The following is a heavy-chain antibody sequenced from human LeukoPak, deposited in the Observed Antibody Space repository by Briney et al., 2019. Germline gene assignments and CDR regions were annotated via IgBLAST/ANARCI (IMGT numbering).Heavy chain of an antibody. V-gene: IGHV3-23*01. CDR1: GVTLSTYA. CDR3: AKSAGRIVVNVDY. J-gene: IGHJ4*02. Sequence: PGGSLRLSCAASGVTLSTYAMSWVRQAPGKGLEWVSAISGSGGSTYYADSVKGRFTISRDNSKNTLYLQMNSLRAEDTAVYYCAKSAGRIVVNVDYWGQGTLVTVSS. CDR2: ISGSGGST. D-gene: IGHD3-22*01.